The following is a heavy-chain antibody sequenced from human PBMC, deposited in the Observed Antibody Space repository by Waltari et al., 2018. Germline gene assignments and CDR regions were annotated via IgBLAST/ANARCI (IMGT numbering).Heavy chain of an antibody. CDR2: SHAGGST. V-gene: IGHV3-66*02. CDR1: GFTVRTNY. Sequence: EVQLVESGGGLVQPGGSLRLSCAVAGFTVRTNYMSWVRQAPGKGLEWVSNSHAGGSTAYADSVKGQFTISRDNSKNTVSLQMNSLRVEDTAVYYCARVRIAAPGGWYFDLWGRGTLVTVSS. J-gene: IGHJ2*01. D-gene: IGHD6-13*01. CDR3: ARVRIAAPGGWYFDL.